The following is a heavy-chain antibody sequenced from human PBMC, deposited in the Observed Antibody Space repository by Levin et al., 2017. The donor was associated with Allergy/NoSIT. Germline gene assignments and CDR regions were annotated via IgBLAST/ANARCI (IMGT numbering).Heavy chain of an antibody. CDR3: ARDAVITFGGVDY. CDR1: GFIFSSYW. D-gene: IGHD3-16*01. Sequence: GGSLRLSCAASGFIFSSYWMSWVRQAPGKGLEWVANIKQDGSEKYYVDSVKGRFTISRDNAKNSLYLQMDSLRAEDTAVYYCARDAVITFGGVDYWGQGTLVTVSS. J-gene: IGHJ4*02. V-gene: IGHV3-7*01. CDR2: IKQDGSEK.